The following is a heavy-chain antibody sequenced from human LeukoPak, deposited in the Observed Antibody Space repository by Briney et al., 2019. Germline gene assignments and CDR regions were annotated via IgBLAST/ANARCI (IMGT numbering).Heavy chain of an antibody. CDR3: ARDLFGTTLDSSGYSDY. CDR2: IYHSGST. J-gene: IGHJ4*02. Sequence: SETLSLTCTVSGYSISSGYYWGWIRQPPGKGLEWIGSIYHSGSTYYNPSLKSRVTIPVDTSKNQFSLKLSSVTAADTAVYYCARDLFGTTLDSSGYSDYWGQGTLVTVSS. V-gene: IGHV4-38-2*02. CDR1: GYSISSGYY. D-gene: IGHD3-22*01.